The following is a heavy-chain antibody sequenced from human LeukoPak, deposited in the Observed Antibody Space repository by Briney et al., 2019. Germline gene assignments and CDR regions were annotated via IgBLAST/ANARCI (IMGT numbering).Heavy chain of an antibody. CDR1: GYTFSGYY. CDR2: INPNSGGT. D-gene: IGHD2-2*02. V-gene: IGHV1-2*02. Sequence: ASVKVSCKASGYTFSGYYMHCVRQAPGQGLEWMGWINPNSGGTNYAQKFQGRVTMTRDTSISTAYMELSRLRSDDTAVYYCARSQLLGYCSSTSCYRWFDPWGQGTLVTVSS. CDR3: ARSQLLGYCSSTSCYRWFDP. J-gene: IGHJ5*02.